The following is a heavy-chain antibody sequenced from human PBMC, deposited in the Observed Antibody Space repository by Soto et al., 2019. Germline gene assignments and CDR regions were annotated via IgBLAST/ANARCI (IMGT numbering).Heavy chain of an antibody. Sequence: QLQLQESGSGLVKPSQTLSLTCAVSGGSISSGGYSWIWIRQPPGKGLEWIGYIYHSGSTYYSPSLTSRVTISVDRSKNQFSLQLSSVTAADTAVSYCASRPSGSGFDPWGQGTLVTVSS. D-gene: IGHD1-26*01. V-gene: IGHV4-30-2*01. CDR3: ASRPSGSGFDP. J-gene: IGHJ5*02. CDR2: IYHSGST. CDR1: GGSISSGGYS.